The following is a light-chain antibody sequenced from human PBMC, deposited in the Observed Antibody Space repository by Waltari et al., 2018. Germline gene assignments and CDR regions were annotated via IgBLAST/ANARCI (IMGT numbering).Light chain of an antibody. J-gene: IGLJ2*01. CDR2: DVS. V-gene: IGLV2-14*03. CDR3: GSYSSSSPLV. CDR1: SSDVGGSNY. Sequence: QSALTQPASVSGSPGQSITIACTGTSSDVGGSNYVTWYQQHPGQAPKLMIYDVSYRPSGVSNRFSGSKSANTAFLTISGLQAEDEGEYHCGSYSSSSPLVFGGGTKLTVL.